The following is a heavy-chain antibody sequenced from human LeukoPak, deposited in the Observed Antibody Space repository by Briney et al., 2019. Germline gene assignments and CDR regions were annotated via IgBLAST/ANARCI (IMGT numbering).Heavy chain of an antibody. D-gene: IGHD2-15*01. CDR3: ARSPLNSGGRGPFDY. V-gene: IGHV1-18*01. CDR2: ISGYNGKT. CDR1: GYTFSNYG. J-gene: IGHJ4*02. Sequence: ASVKVSCKAPGYTFSNYGISWVRQAPGQGLQWMGWISGYNGKTNSAQQFQGRVTMSTDTSTSTAYMDLRSLRSDDTAMYYCARSPLNSGGRGPFDYWGQGTLVTVSS.